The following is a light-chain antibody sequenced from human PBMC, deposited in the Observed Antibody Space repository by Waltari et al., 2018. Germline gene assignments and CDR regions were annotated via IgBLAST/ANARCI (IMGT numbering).Light chain of an antibody. CDR1: QSVRGS. CDR2: GAS. J-gene: IGKJ1*01. V-gene: IGKV3-20*01. Sequence: EIVLTQSPGTLSLSPGERATLPCRASQSVRGSLAWYQQKADQVPRLLIYGASSRATGIPDRFSGSGSGTDFSLTISRLEPEDFAVYYCQHYVRLPATFGQGTKVEI. CDR3: QHYVRLPAT.